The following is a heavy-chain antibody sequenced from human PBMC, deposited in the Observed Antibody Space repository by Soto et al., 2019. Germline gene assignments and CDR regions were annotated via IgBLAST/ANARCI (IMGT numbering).Heavy chain of an antibody. CDR3: ARTTYGDYSYYFDY. D-gene: IGHD4-17*01. CDR2: IWYDGSNE. CDR1: GFTFSNYG. V-gene: IGHV3-33*01. J-gene: IGHJ4*02. Sequence: PGGSLRLSCAASGFTFSNYGMHWVRQAPGKGLEWVAVIWYDGSNEYYADSVKGRFTISRDNSKNTLYLQMNSLRAEDAAVYYCARTTYGDYSYYFDYWGQGTLVTVSS.